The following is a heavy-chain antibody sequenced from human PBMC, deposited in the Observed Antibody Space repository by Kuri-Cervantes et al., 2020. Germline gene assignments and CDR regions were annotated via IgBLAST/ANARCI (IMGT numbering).Heavy chain of an antibody. CDR3: ARDLAFYYDSSGLAGFDP. D-gene: IGHD3-22*01. Sequence: ASVKVSCKASGYSFSAYYLHWVRQAPGQGLDWMGWISPKSGGTKYAQKFQGRVTMTRDASTSTAYMELSSLRSEDTAVYYCARDLAFYYDSSGLAGFDPWGQGTLVTVSS. J-gene: IGHJ5*02. CDR1: GYSFSAYY. V-gene: IGHV1-2*02. CDR2: ISPKSGGT.